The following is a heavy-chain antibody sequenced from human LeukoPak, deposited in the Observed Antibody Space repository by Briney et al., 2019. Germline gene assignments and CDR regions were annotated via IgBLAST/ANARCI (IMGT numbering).Heavy chain of an antibody. D-gene: IGHD4-17*01. CDR3: ARRLARRGYGDYCDC. CDR1: GGSISGYY. V-gene: IGHV4-59*08. J-gene: IGHJ4*02. CDR2: IYHSGST. Sequence: PSETLSLTCTVSGGSISGYYWSWIRQPPGKGLEWIGYIYHSGSTNYNPSLKSRVTISVDTSKNQFSLKLSSVTAADTAVYYCARRLARRGYGDYCDCWGQGTLVTVSS.